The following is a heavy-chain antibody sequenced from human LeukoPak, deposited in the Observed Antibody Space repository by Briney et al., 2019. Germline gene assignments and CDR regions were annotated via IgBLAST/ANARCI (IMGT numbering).Heavy chain of an antibody. Sequence: PGGSLRLSCAASGFTVSSNYMSWVRQAPGKGLEWVSVIYSGGNTFYAASVKGRFTVSRDNSKNTLYLQMTSLRAEDTAVYYCARADYYDSSGYNDYWGRGTLVTVSS. CDR3: ARADYYDSSGYNDY. CDR1: GFTVSSNY. J-gene: IGHJ4*02. D-gene: IGHD3-22*01. CDR2: IYSGGNT. V-gene: IGHV3-53*01.